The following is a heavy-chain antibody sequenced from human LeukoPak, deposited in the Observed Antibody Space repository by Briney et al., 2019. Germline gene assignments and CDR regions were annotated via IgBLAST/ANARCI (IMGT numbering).Heavy chain of an antibody. CDR2: IIPIFGTA. D-gene: IGHD5-18*01. CDR1: GGTFSSYA. J-gene: IGHJ6*02. V-gene: IGHV1-69*13. Sequence: ASVTVSCKASGGTFSSYAISWVRQAPGQGLEWRGGIIPIFGTANYAQKFQGRVTITADESTSTAYMELSSLRSEDTAVYYCARPEKKWILGVPAVTRDYGMDVWGQGTTVTVSS. CDR3: ARPEKKWILGVPAVTRDYGMDV.